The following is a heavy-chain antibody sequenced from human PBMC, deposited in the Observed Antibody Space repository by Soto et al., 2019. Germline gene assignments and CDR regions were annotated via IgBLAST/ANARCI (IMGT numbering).Heavy chain of an antibody. CDR3: AKTITPRHGYNLGDAFDI. D-gene: IGHD5-12*01. Sequence: GGSLRLSCAASGFTFSGYAMSWVRQAPGKGLEWVSGISGDGGKTYNADSVKGRFTISRDNSKNTLYLQMNSLRAEDTAIYYCAKTITPRHGYNLGDAFDIWGQGTMVTVSS. V-gene: IGHV3-23*01. J-gene: IGHJ3*02. CDR1: GFTFSGYA. CDR2: ISGDGGKT.